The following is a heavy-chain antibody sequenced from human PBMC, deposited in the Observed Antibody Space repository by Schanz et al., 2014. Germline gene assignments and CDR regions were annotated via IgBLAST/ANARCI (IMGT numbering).Heavy chain of an antibody. Sequence: DVQLLESGGGLVQPGGSLRLSCAASGFIFGSSVMAWVRQAPGKGLEWVSGITGASDHIDYAESVKGRFTISRDNSKNTLYLQMDSLRAEDTAVYYCARPPHDSSGYYPFDYWGQGTLVTVSS. D-gene: IGHD3-22*01. CDR3: ARPPHDSSGYYPFDY. CDR2: ITGASDHI. V-gene: IGHV3-23*01. J-gene: IGHJ4*02. CDR1: GFIFGSSV.